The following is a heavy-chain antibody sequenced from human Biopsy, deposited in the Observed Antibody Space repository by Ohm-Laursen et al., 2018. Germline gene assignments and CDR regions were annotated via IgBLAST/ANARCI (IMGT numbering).Heavy chain of an antibody. CDR3: AADINVWNVNY. V-gene: IGHV1-24*01. D-gene: IGHD1-1*01. CDR2: FAPENGKT. J-gene: IGHJ4*02. Sequence: AASVKVSGKVSGNAVMEFSRNGGEKAPGKGLRGRGGFAPENGKTIYAQKFQGRVTMTEDTSTDTAYMELSSLRSEDTAVYYCAADINVWNVNYWGQGTQVTVSS. CDR1: GNAVMEFS.